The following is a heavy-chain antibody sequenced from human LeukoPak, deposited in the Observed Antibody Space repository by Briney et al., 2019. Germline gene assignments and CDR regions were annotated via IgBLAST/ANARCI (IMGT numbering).Heavy chain of an antibody. Sequence: GGSLRLSCAASGFTFSSYEMNWVRQAPGKGLEWTSYISDGAKTIYYADSVKGRFTISRDNAKNSLYLQMNRLRAEDTAVYYCARDPLYTSGWYYFDYWGQGTLVTVSS. CDR1: GFTFSSYE. CDR3: ARDPLYTSGWYYFDY. D-gene: IGHD6-19*01. CDR2: ISDGAKTI. J-gene: IGHJ4*02. V-gene: IGHV3-48*03.